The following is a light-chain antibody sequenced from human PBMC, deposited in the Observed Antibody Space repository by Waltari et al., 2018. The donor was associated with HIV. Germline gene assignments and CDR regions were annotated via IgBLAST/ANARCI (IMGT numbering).Light chain of an antibody. CDR1: QCIDNW. CDR3: QQYYSYRS. CDR2: RTS. V-gene: IGKV1-5*03. Sequence: DVQMTQSPSTLSASVGDRVTITCRASQCIDNWLAWYQQKPGKAPKLLIYRTSYLESGAPSRFGGSGSGTEFTLTISSLQPDDFATYYCQQYYSYRSFGQGTKLEIK. J-gene: IGKJ1*01.